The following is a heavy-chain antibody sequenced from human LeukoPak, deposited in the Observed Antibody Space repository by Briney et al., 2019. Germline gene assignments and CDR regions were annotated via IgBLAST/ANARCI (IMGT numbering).Heavy chain of an antibody. D-gene: IGHD6-19*01. CDR3: AREGGQWLVRGDVDY. V-gene: IGHV3-64*02. Sequence: GGSLRLSCVASGFTFSSYSMHWVRQAPGKGLEYVSAIGAHGVATYYADSVKGRFSISRDNSKNTLYLQMGSLRTYDMAVYHCAREGGQWLVRGDVDYWGQGTLVTVSS. CDR1: GFTFSSYS. J-gene: IGHJ4*02. CDR2: IGAHGVAT.